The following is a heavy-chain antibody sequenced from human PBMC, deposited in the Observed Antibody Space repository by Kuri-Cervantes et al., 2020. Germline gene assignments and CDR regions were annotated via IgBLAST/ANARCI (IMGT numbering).Heavy chain of an antibody. J-gene: IGHJ4*02. CDR3: ARVGYSGYSPSYYFDY. CDR2: IYYSGST. Sequence: SETLSPTCTVSGGSISSGGYYWSWIRQHPGKGLAWIGYIYYSGSTYYNPSLKSRVTISVDTSKNQFSLKLSSVTAADTAVYYCARVGYSGYSPSYYFDYWGQGTLVTVSS. CDR1: GGSISSGGYY. D-gene: IGHD5-12*01. V-gene: IGHV4-31*03.